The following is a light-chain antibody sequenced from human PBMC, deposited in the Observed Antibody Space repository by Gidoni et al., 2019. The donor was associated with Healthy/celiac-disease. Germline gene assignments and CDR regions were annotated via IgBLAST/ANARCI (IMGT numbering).Light chain of an antibody. CDR2: DDS. V-gene: IGLV3-21*03. Sequence: SYVLTQPPSVSVAPGKTARITCCGNNIGSKSVHWYQQKPGQAPVLVVYDDSDRPSGIPGRFSGSNSGNTATLTISRVEAGDEADYYCQVWDSSSDLWVFGGGTKLTVL. CDR1: NIGSKS. J-gene: IGLJ3*02. CDR3: QVWDSSSDLWV.